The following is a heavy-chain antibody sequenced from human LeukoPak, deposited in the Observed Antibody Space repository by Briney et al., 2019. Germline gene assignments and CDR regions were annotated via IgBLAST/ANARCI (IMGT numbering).Heavy chain of an antibody. V-gene: IGHV4-34*01. CDR2: INHSGST. CDR3: ARLFGDLIDY. Sequence: KSSETLSLTCAVYGGSFSGYYWSWIRQPPGKGLEWIGEINHSGSTNYNPSLKSRVTISVDTSKNQFSLKLSSVTAADTAVYYCARLFGDLIDYWGQGTLVTVSS. J-gene: IGHJ4*02. CDR1: GGSFSGYY. D-gene: IGHD2-21*02.